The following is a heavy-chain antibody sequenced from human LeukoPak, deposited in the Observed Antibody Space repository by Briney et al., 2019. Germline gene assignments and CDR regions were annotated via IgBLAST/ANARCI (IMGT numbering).Heavy chain of an antibody. CDR1: GFTFSSYG. Sequence: PGGSLILSCAASGFTFSSYGMHWVRQAPGKGLEWVAVISYDGSNKYYADSVKGRFTISRDNSKNTLYLQMNSLRAEDTAVYYCAKWGSSWYYDYWGQGTLVTVSS. CDR2: ISYDGSNK. CDR3: AKWGSSWYYDY. V-gene: IGHV3-30*18. J-gene: IGHJ4*02. D-gene: IGHD6-13*01.